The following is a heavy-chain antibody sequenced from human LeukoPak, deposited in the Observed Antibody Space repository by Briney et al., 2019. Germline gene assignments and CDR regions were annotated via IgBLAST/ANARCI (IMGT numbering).Heavy chain of an antibody. V-gene: IGHV3-23*01. CDR3: ASIVGATGGIGFDY. J-gene: IGHJ4*02. Sequence: GGSLRLSCAASGFTFSSYAMSWVRQAPGKGLEWVSAISGSSGSTYYADSVKGRFTISRDNSKNTLYLQMNSLRAEDTAVYYCASIVGATGGIGFDYWGQGTLVTVSS. CDR1: GFTFSSYA. D-gene: IGHD1-26*01. CDR2: ISGSSGST.